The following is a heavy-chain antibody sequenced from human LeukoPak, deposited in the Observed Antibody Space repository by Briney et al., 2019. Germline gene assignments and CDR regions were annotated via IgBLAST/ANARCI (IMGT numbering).Heavy chain of an antibody. V-gene: IGHV3-23*01. CDR3: AKLHHFDWLLVSNWFDP. CDR1: GFTFSSNA. CDR2: ISDSGGST. Sequence: GGSLRLSCAASGFTFSSNAMSWVRQAPGKGLEWVSSISDSGGSTYYTDSVKGRFTISRDNSKNTLYLQMNSLRAEDTALYYCAKLHHFDWLLVSNWFDPWGQGTLVTVSS. D-gene: IGHD3-9*01. J-gene: IGHJ5*02.